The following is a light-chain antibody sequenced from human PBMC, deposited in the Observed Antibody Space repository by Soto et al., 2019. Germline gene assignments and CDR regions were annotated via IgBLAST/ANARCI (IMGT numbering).Light chain of an antibody. J-gene: IGLJ2*01. V-gene: IGLV2-23*01. CDR3: CSYAGSSIFVV. Sequence: QSALTQPASVSGSPGQSITISCTGTSSDVGSYNLVSWYQQHPGKAPKLMIYEGSKRPSGVSNRFSGSKSGNTASLTISGLQAEDEAEYYCCSYAGSSIFVVFGGGTKLTVL. CDR1: SSDVGSYNL. CDR2: EGS.